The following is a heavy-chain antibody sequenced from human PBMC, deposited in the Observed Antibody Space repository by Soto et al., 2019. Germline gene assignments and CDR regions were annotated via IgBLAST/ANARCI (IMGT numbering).Heavy chain of an antibody. CDR1: GYTFTNYG. Sequence: ASVKVSCKASGYTFTNYGVSWVRQAPGQGLEWMGWIIVYNGNTHYAQNLQGRVTMTTDTSTSTAHMELWSLGSDDTAVYYCARSYSYGSYWYFDYWGQGALVTVSS. CDR2: IIVYNGNT. V-gene: IGHV1-18*04. D-gene: IGHD5-18*01. J-gene: IGHJ4*02. CDR3: ARSYSYGSYWYFDY.